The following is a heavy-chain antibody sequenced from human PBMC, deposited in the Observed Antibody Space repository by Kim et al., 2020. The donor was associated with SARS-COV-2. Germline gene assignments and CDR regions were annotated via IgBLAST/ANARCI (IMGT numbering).Heavy chain of an antibody. V-gene: IGHV3-23*01. J-gene: IGHJ1*01. CDR1: GFTFNSYA. Sequence: GGSLRLSCAASGFTFNSYAMSWVRQAPGKGLEWVSAIRDSGGSTKYADSVKGRFSISRDNSKNTLYLQMDNLRAEDTAVYYCAKVTTGSSGWFEYFQHWGQGTLVTVSS. CDR3: AKVTTGSSGWFEYFQH. CDR2: IRDSGGST. D-gene: IGHD6-19*01.